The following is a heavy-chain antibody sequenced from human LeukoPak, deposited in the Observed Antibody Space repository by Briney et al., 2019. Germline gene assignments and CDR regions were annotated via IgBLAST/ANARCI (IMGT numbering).Heavy chain of an antibody. CDR2: IYYTGSS. J-gene: IGHJ5*02. CDR3: ARHMQGIVGEFDP. V-gene: IGHV4-39*01. D-gene: IGHD1-26*01. Sequence: SETLSLTCIVSGVSISTTSYYWGWIRQPPGKGLEWIGSIYYTGSSYYNPSLKSRVTVSVDTSKNQFSLKLSSVTAADTAAYYCARHMQGIVGEFDPWGQGTLVTVSS. CDR1: GVSISTTSYY.